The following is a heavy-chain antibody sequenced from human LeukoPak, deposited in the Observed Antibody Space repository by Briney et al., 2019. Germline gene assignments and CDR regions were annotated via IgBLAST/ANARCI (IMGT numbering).Heavy chain of an antibody. Sequence: PSETLSLTCTVSGGSISSGSYYWSWIRQPPGKGLEWIGYIYYSGSTNYNPSLKSRVTISVDTSKNQFSLKLSSVTAADTAVYYCARGSRVVVPAGLEGEDVWGKGTTVTVSS. D-gene: IGHD2-2*01. V-gene: IGHV4-61*01. J-gene: IGHJ6*04. CDR2: IYYSGST. CDR3: ARGSRVVVPAGLEGEDV. CDR1: GGSISSGSYY.